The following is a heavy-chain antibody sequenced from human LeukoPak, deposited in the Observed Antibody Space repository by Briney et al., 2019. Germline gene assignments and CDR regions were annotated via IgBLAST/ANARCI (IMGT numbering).Heavy chain of an antibody. CDR3: ARARLSGYNYGYRDYYYYMDV. CDR1: GFTFGNFV. D-gene: IGHD5-18*01. Sequence: GGSLRLSCAASGFTFGNFVMSWVRQAPGKGLEWVSAITGGGSTTFYSDSVEGRLTISRDNSKNTLYLQMSSLRAEDTAIYYCARARLSGYNYGYRDYYYYMDVWGKGTTVTVSS. V-gene: IGHV3-23*01. CDR2: ITGGGSTT. J-gene: IGHJ6*03.